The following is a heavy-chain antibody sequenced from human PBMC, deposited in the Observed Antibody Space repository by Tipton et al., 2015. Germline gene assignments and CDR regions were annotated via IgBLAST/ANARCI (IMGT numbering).Heavy chain of an antibody. V-gene: IGHV4-59*01. J-gene: IGHJ6*02. CDR1: GGSIDSYY. CDR2: IDFRGST. CDR3: ARDLEHGMDV. Sequence: TLSLTCTVSGGSIDSYYWSWIRQPPGKRLEWIGYIDFRGSTEYNPSLKRRVTISLDTSKNQFSLTLNSVTAADTAVYYCARDLEHGMDVWGQGTTVTVSS. D-gene: IGHD5-24*01.